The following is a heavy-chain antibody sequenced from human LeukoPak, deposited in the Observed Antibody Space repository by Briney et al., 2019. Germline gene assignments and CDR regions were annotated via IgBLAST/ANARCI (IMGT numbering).Heavy chain of an antibody. J-gene: IGHJ4*02. V-gene: IGHV1-24*01. CDR3: ATDSTVLLWFGELSGG. Sequence: ASVKVSRKVSGYTLTELSMHWVRQAPGKGLEWMGGFDPEDGETIYAQKFQGRVTMTEDTSTDTAYMELSSLRSEATAVYYCATDSTVLLWFGELSGGWGQGTLVTVSS. CDR1: GYTLTELS. D-gene: IGHD3-10*01. CDR2: FDPEDGET.